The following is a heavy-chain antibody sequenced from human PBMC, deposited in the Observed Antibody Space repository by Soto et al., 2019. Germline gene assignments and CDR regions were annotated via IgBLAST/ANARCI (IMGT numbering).Heavy chain of an antibody. V-gene: IGHV3-23*01. CDR2: VSGSGGTT. J-gene: IGHJ4*02. Sequence: EVQLLESGGGLVQPGGSVRLSCAASGFTFSSYAMSWVRQAPGKGLEWVSAVSGSGGTTYYADSVKGRFTISRDNSKNTVYLQKNSMRVEETAVYYCAKWYYYDSRPRKYFDYWGQGTLVIVSS. CDR3: AKWYYYDSRPRKYFDY. CDR1: GFTFSSYA. D-gene: IGHD3-22*01.